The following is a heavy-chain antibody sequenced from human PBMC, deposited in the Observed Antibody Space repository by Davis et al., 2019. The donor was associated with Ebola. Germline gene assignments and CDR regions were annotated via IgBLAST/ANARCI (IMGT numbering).Heavy chain of an antibody. Sequence: SETLSLTCTVTGSFISSYYWGWIRQPPGKGLEWIGSIYHSGGTHDNPSLKSRVTISVDTSKNQFSLKLTSVTAADTAVYYCARVNSGSHYNYFFDYWGQGTVVTVSS. CDR1: GSFISSYY. D-gene: IGHD3-10*01. J-gene: IGHJ4*02. CDR3: ARVNSGSHYNYFFDY. CDR2: IYHSGGT. V-gene: IGHV4-59*12.